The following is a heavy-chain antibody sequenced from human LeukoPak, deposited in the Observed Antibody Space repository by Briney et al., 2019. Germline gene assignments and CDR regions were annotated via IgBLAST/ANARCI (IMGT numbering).Heavy chain of an antibody. Sequence: GGSLRLSCAASGFTFSTYWMHWVRQAPGKGLVWVSRIKNDGSGTTYADSVKGRFTISRDNAKNTLYLLMNSLRAEDTAVYYCARGLIAFGEVEGDYWGQGTLVTVSS. CDR1: GFTFSTYW. V-gene: IGHV3-74*01. J-gene: IGHJ4*02. D-gene: IGHD3-16*01. CDR3: ARGLIAFGEVEGDY. CDR2: IKNDGSGT.